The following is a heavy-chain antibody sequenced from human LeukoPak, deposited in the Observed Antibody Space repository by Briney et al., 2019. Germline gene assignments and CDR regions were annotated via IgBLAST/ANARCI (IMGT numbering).Heavy chain of an antibody. D-gene: IGHD6-6*01. CDR1: GFTLSIYG. J-gene: IGHJ4*02. V-gene: IGHV3-30*02. CDR2: IRYDGTSQ. Sequence: GGSLRLSCATSGFTLSIYGMHWVRQAPGKGLEWVAFIRYDGTSQYYADSVKGRFTISRDNSKNTLYLQMNSLGAEDTAVYYCAKGGITARRYFDYWGQGTLVTVSS. CDR3: AKGGITARRYFDY.